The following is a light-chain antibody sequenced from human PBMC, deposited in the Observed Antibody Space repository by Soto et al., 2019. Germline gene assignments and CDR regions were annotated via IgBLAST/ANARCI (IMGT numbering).Light chain of an antibody. CDR2: GAS. J-gene: IGKJ1*01. V-gene: IGKV3-15*01. CDR1: QSVSSN. CDR3: QQYNNWQT. Sequence: EIVMTQSPATLSVSPGERATLSCRASQSVSSNLAWYQQKPGQAPRLLIYGASTRATGIPARFSGSGSGTEFTLTISSLQSEDFAVYYCQQYNNWQTFGQGTKVDIQ.